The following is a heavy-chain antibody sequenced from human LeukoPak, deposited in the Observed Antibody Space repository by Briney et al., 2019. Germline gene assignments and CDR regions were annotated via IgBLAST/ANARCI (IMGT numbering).Heavy chain of an antibody. J-gene: IGHJ4*02. D-gene: IGHD6-6*01. V-gene: IGHV3-30*18. Sequence: GGSLRLSCAASGFTFNTYGMNWVRQAPGKGLEWVAVLSYDDGSDKYYADSVKDRFTISRDNSKNSLYLQMNSLRAEDTALYYCAKDIGGSSSSNWGQGTLVTVSS. CDR1: GFTFNTYG. CDR3: AKDIGGSSSSN. CDR2: LSYDDGSDK.